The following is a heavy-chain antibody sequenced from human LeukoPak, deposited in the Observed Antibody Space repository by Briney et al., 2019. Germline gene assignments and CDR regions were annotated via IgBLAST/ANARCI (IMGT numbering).Heavy chain of an antibody. V-gene: IGHV4-4*07. CDR3: ARSFDTHAFDI. CDR1: GDSINNYY. J-gene: IGHJ3*02. CDR2: IYSSGST. Sequence: KPSETLSLTCTVSGDSINNYYWSWIRQPAGKGLEWIGRIYSSGSTNYNPSLKSRVAMSVGTSRNYFSLRLSFVTAADTAVYYCARSFDTHAFDIWGQGTVVTVSS.